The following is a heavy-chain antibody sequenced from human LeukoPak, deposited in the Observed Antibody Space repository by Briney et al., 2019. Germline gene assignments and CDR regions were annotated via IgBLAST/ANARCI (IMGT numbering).Heavy chain of an antibody. CDR1: GFTFSSYA. V-gene: IGHV3-30-3*01. J-gene: IGHJ4*02. Sequence: PGRSLRLSCAASGFTFSSYAMHWVRQAPGKGLEWVAVISYDGSNKYYADSVKGRFTISRDNSKNTLYLQMNGLRAEDTAVYYCARDQFTNGGKKDYWGQGTLVTVSS. CDR2: ISYDGSNK. CDR3: ARDQFTNGGKKDY. D-gene: IGHD2-2*01.